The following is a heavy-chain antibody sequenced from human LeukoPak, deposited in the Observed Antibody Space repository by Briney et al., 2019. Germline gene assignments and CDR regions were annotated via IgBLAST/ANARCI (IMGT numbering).Heavy chain of an antibody. CDR2: ISVSSSII. D-gene: IGHD1-26*01. J-gene: IGHJ4*02. V-gene: IGHV3-48*02. CDR3: ASGAGGVGQFDY. CDR1: GFTFSNYN. Sequence: GGSLRLSCSASGFTFSNYNMNWVRQAPGKGLEWVSYISVSSSIIYYADSVKGRFTISRDNAKNSLYLQMNSLRDEDTAVYYCASGAGGVGQFDYWGQGTLVTVSS.